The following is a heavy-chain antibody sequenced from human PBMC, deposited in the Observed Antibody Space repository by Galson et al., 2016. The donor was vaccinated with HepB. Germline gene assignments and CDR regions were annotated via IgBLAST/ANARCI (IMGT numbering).Heavy chain of an antibody. J-gene: IGHJ5*02. CDR1: GFTFSSYA. CDR3: AKGNIDYLPAAPYA. D-gene: IGHD2-2*01. V-gene: IGHV3-23*01. Sequence: SLRLSCAASGFTFSSYAMSWFRQAPGKGLDWVSSISGGGDSTFYADSVKGRFSISRDNSKDTLYLQLNSLRADDTAVYYCAKGNIDYLPAAPYAWGQGTQVIVSS. CDR2: ISGGGDST.